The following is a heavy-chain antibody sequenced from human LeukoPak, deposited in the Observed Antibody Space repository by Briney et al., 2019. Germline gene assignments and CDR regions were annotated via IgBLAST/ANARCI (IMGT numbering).Heavy chain of an antibody. CDR2: INSDGSST. CDR3: ARIPGGSGSQYDY. CDR1: GFTFSPYW. Sequence: GGSLRLSCAGSGFTFSPYWMHWVRQAPGKGLVWVSRINSDGSSTFYADSVKGRFTTSRDNAENTVYLQMNSLRADDTAVYYCARIPGGSGSQYDYWGQGTLVIVSS. J-gene: IGHJ4*02. D-gene: IGHD3-10*01. V-gene: IGHV3-74*01.